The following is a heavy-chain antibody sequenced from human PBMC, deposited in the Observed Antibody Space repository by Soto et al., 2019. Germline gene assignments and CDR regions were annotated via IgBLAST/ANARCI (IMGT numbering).Heavy chain of an antibody. CDR1: GFTFSSYG. CDR3: SKSPGGHYFFDI. Sequence: GGSLRLSCAASGFTFSSYGMHWVRQAPGKGLEWVAVISYDGSNKYYADSVKGRFTISRDNSKNTLYLQMNSLRAEDTAVYFFSKSPGGHYFFDICGQRTIVTGSS. D-gene: IGHD3-3*01. V-gene: IGHV3-30*18. J-gene: IGHJ3*02. CDR2: ISYDGSNK.